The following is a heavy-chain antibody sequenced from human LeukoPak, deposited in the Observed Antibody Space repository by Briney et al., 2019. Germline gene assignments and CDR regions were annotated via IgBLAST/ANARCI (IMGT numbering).Heavy chain of an antibody. Sequence: RASETLSLTCAVSGGSISSSNWWSWVRQPPGKGLEWIGEIYHSGSTNYNPSLKSRVTISVDKSKNQFSLKLSSVTAADTAVYYCARDPAYSRETYYFDYWGQGTLVTVSS. J-gene: IGHJ4*02. D-gene: IGHD4-11*01. V-gene: IGHV4-4*02. CDR3: ARDPAYSRETYYFDY. CDR2: IYHSGST. CDR1: GGSISSSNW.